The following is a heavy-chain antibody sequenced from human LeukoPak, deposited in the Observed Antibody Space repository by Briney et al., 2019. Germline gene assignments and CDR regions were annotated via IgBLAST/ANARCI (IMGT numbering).Heavy chain of an antibody. CDR3: AKIATSRFVSTTWFDP. Sequence: SVKVSCKASGGTFSSYAISWVRQAPGQGLEWMGRIIPILGIANYAQKFQGRVTITADKSTSTAYMELSSLRSEDTAVYYCAKIATSRFVSTTWFDPWGQGTLVTVSS. CDR1: GGTFSSYA. V-gene: IGHV1-69*04. CDR2: IIPILGIA. J-gene: IGHJ5*02. D-gene: IGHD1-1*01.